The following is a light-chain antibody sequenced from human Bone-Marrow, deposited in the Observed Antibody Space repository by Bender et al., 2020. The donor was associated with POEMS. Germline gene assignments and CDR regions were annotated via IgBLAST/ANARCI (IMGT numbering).Light chain of an antibody. CDR1: NSDVGAYDY. V-gene: IGLV2-14*03. CDR2: DVN. CDR3: SSYTRSSTLV. Sequence: QSALTQPASVSGSPGQSITISCTGTNSDVGAYDYVSWYQDHPGKAPKLIIYDVNNRPSGVSSRFSASKSGNTASLTISGLQAEDEADYYCSSYTRSSTLVFGGGTKLTVL. J-gene: IGLJ2*01.